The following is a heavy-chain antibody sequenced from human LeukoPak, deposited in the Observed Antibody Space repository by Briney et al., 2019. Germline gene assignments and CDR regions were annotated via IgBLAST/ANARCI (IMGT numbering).Heavy chain of an antibody. CDR2: LIPIFGTA. V-gene: IGHV1-69*13. CDR3: AGASSSWYADYYYYYMDV. J-gene: IGHJ6*03. Sequence: ASVTVSCKASGGTFSSYAISWVRQAPGQGLEWMGGLIPIFGTANYAQKFQGRVTITSDESTSTAYMELSSLRSEDTAVYYCAGASSSWYADYYYYYMDVWGKGTTVTVSS. CDR1: GGTFSSYA. D-gene: IGHD6-13*01.